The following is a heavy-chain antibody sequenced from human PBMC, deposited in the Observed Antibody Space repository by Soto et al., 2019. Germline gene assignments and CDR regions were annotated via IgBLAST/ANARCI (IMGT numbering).Heavy chain of an antibody. V-gene: IGHV4-4*02. J-gene: IGHJ4*02. Sequence: QVQLQESGPGLVEPSGTLSLTCAVSGGAVSRTNWWSWVRQPPGKGLEWIGEIYHSGSTYYNPSLKSRVTISADKSTNQFSLRLSSVTAADTAVYFCARDRAVSARGSFDYWGQGNLVTVSS. D-gene: IGHD6-19*01. CDR3: ARDRAVSARGSFDY. CDR2: IYHSGST. CDR1: GGAVSRTNW.